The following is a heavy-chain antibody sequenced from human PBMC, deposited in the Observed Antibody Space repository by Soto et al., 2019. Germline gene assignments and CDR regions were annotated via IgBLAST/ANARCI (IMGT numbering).Heavy chain of an antibody. J-gene: IGHJ4*02. CDR1: GFTFPDHA. V-gene: IGHV3-49*03. Sequence: GGSLRLSCSASGFTFPDHAVSWFRQAPGKGPEWVGSISGTTHGGTAQYAASVRGRFIVSREDSRRITYLQMNSLKTEDTAVYYCSGHGGFSAPWGPGTLVTVSS. CDR3: SGHGGFSAP. CDR2: ISGTTHGGTA. D-gene: IGHD3-16*01.